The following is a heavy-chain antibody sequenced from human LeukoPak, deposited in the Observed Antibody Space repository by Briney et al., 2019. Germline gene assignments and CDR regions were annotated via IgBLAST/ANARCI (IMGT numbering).Heavy chain of an antibody. D-gene: IGHD1-26*01. V-gene: IGHV3-23*01. Sequence: GGSLRLSCAASGFTFSSYAMSWVRQAPGKGLEWVSAISGSGGSTYYADSVKGQFTISRDNSKNTLYLQMNSLRGEDTAVYYCARGYLGIDYWGQGTLVTVSS. CDR2: ISGSGGST. CDR3: ARGYLGIDY. CDR1: GFTFSSYA. J-gene: IGHJ4*02.